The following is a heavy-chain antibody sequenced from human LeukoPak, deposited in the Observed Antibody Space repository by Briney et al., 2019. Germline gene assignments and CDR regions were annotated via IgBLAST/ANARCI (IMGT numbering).Heavy chain of an antibody. CDR3: ANYLRSSSRFDF. Sequence: GGSLRLSCAASGFTFSSYAMSWVRQAPGKGLEWVSAISGSGGSTYYADSVKGRFTISRDNSKNTLYLQINSLRAEDTAVYYCANYLRSSSRFDFWGQGTLVTVSS. D-gene: IGHD2-2*01. CDR1: GFTFSSYA. J-gene: IGHJ4*02. CDR2: ISGSGGST. V-gene: IGHV3-23*01.